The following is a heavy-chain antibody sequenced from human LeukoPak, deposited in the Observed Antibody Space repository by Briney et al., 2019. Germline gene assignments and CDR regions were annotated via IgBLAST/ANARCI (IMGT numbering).Heavy chain of an antibody. J-gene: IGHJ5*02. CDR1: GGPLSSYY. CDR3: ASGSWRLEP. CDR2: SYISGST. V-gene: IGHV4-4*07. Sequence: SETLSLTCTLSGGPLSSYYWSWIRQPAGKALEWIGRSYISGSTDYTPSIKSPVTMSVDTSNNQFSLRLTSVTAADTAVYYCASGSWRLEPWGQGTLVTVSS.